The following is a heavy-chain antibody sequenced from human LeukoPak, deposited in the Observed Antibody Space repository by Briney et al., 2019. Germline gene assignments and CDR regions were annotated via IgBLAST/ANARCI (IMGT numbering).Heavy chain of an antibody. Sequence: PGGSLRLSCAASGFTFSSYAMTWVRQAPGKGLEWVSCISGSGGRTYYADSVKGRFTISRDNSKNMLYLQMNSLRADDTAVYYCAKDEDSVPGGMDVWGQGTTVTVSS. V-gene: IGHV3-23*01. CDR3: AKDEDSVPGGMDV. CDR2: ISGSGGRT. CDR1: GFTFSSYA. D-gene: IGHD2-8*02. J-gene: IGHJ6*02.